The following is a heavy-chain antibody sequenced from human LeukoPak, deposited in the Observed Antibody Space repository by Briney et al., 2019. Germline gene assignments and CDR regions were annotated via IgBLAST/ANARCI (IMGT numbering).Heavy chain of an antibody. D-gene: IGHD3-22*01. Sequence: SETLSLTCTVSGGSISSSSYYWGWIRQPPGKGLEWIGSIYYSGSTYYNPSLKSRATISVDTSKNQFSLKLSSVTAADTAVYYCARQGPIVVVENWFDPWGQGTLVTVSS. CDR1: GGSISSSSYY. V-gene: IGHV4-39*01. CDR3: ARQGPIVVVENWFDP. CDR2: IYYSGST. J-gene: IGHJ5*02.